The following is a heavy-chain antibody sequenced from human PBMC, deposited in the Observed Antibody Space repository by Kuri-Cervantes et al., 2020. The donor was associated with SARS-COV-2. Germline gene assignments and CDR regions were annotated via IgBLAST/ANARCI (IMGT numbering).Heavy chain of an antibody. V-gene: IGHV4-34*01. CDR1: GGSFSGYY. CDR3: ASQVDTAMAFDY. CDR2: IYYSGST. D-gene: IGHD5-18*01. J-gene: IGHJ4*02. Sequence: SQTLSLTCAVYGGSFSGYYWSWIRQPPGKGLEWIGYIYYSGSTYYNPSLKSRVTISVDTSKNQFSLKLSSVTAADTAVYYCASQVDTAMAFDYWGQGTLVTVSS.